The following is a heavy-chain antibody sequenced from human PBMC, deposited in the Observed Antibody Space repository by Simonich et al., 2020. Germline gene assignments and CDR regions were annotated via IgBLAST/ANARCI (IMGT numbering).Heavy chain of an antibody. CDR2: SSGSGGRT. V-gene: IGHV3-23*01. D-gene: IGHD1-7*01. J-gene: IGHJ4*02. Sequence: EVQLLESGGGLVQPGGSLRLSCAASGFTFSSYAMSWVRQAAGKGLGLVSASSGSGGRTYYADSVKGRFTISRDNSKNTLYLQMNSLRAEDTAVYYCAKRSGVSITGTFDYWGQGTLVTVSS. CDR1: GFTFSSYA. CDR3: AKRSGVSITGTFDY.